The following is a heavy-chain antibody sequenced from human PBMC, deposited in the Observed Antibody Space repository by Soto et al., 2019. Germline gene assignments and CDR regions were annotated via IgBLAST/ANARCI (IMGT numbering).Heavy chain of an antibody. D-gene: IGHD2-15*01. J-gene: IGHJ3*02. Sequence: EVQLLESGGGLVQPGESLRLSCALSGFIFGNYMMTWVRQAPGKGLEWVSAIRDGGESTYYADSVKGRFTISRDNSKNTLYLQMDSLGVEDPAVYYCAPHVHCSGGSCHYDAFDIRGQGTMVTVSS. CDR1: GFIFGNYM. CDR3: APHVHCSGGSCHYDAFDI. CDR2: IRDGGEST. V-gene: IGHV3-23*01.